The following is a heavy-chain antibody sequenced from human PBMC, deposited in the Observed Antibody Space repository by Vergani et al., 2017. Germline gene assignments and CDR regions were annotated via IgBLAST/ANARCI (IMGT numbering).Heavy chain of an antibody. CDR3: ARDLRLLYNRFDP. CDR1: GFTFNQYG. J-gene: IGHJ5*02. D-gene: IGHD1-14*01. V-gene: IGHV3-33*01. Sequence: QVQLVESGGGVVQPGRSLRLSCAASGFTFNQYGMHWVRQASGKGLEWVAVTWYDGNNKQYADSVKGRFTISRDNSKSTMYLQMNSLRDEDTGVYYCARDLRLLYNRFDPWGQGTLVTVS. CDR2: TWYDGNNK.